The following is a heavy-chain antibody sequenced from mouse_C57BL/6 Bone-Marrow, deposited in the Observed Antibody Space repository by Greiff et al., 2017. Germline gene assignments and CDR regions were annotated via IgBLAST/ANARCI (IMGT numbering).Heavy chain of an antibody. Sequence: EVQLVESGGDLVKPGGSLKLSCAASGFTFSSYGMSWVRPTPDKRLEWVATISSGGGYTYYPDSVKGRFTISRDNAKTTLYLQMSSLKSEDTAMYYCASLIYYSILGFAYWGQGTLVTVSA. CDR3: ASLIYYSILGFAY. J-gene: IGHJ3*01. V-gene: IGHV5-6*01. D-gene: IGHD2-5*01. CDR2: ISSGGGYT. CDR1: GFTFSSYG.